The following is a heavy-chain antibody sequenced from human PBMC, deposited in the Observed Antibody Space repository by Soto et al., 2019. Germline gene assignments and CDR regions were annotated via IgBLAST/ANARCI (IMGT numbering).Heavy chain of an antibody. CDR2: IIPILGIA. Sequence: QVQLVQSGAEVKKPGSSVKVSCKASGGTFSSYTISWVRQAPGQGLEWMGRIIPILGIANYAQKFQGRVTXNAYKXXITASMELSSLRSEYTAVYYGARTSRELPDDAFCIWGQGTMVTVSS. J-gene: IGHJ3*02. D-gene: IGHD1-26*01. CDR3: ARTSRELPDDAFCI. V-gene: IGHV1-69*02. CDR1: GGTFSSYT.